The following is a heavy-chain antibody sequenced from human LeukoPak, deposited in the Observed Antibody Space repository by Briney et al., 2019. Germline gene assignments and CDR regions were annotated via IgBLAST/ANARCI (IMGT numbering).Heavy chain of an antibody. V-gene: IGHV3-23*01. D-gene: IGHD3-10*01. CDR3: AKDIMVRGVIPVYCFDY. Sequence: GGSLRLSCAASGFTFSSYAMSWVRQAPGKGLEWVSAISGSGGSTYYADSVKGRFTISRDNSKNTLYLQMNSLRAEDTAVYYCAKDIMVRGVIPVYCFDYWGQGTLVTVSS. CDR1: GFTFSSYA. J-gene: IGHJ4*02. CDR2: ISGSGGST.